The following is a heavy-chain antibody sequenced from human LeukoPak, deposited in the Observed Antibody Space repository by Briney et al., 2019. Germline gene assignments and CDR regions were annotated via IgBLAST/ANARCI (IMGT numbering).Heavy chain of an antibody. J-gene: IGHJ4*02. Sequence: GGSLGLSCAASGFTFSSYWMHWVRQDPGKGLVWVSRINTDGSSTSYADSVKGRFTVTRDNAKNTLYLQMNSLRAEDTAVYYCARDSSSLSYWGQGTLVTVSS. V-gene: IGHV3-74*01. CDR2: INTDGSST. CDR1: GFTFSSYW. D-gene: IGHD2-2*01. CDR3: ARDSSSLSY.